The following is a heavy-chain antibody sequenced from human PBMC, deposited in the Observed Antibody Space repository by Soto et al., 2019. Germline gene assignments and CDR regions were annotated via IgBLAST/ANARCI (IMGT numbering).Heavy chain of an antibody. V-gene: IGHV4-59*08. D-gene: IGHD3-10*01. CDR3: VRQGIGFLHGLVDV. Sequence: QVQVQQSGPGLVKPSETQSLTCTVSSGPSKSHNWGWIRQPPGRGLEWIGYVYDTWSTSYNPSLKPXVXLSADPSTNRISLTLRFVTAADTAVYYCVRQGIGFLHGLVDVWGQGTTVIVSS. J-gene: IGHJ6*01. CDR2: VYDTWST. CDR1: SGPSKSHN.